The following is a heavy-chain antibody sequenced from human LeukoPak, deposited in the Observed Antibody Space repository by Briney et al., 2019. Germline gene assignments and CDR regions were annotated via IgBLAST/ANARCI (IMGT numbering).Heavy chain of an antibody. Sequence: GGSLRLSCAASGFTFSSYAMSWARQAPGKGLEWVSAISGSGGSTYYADSVKGRFTISRDNSKNTLYLQMNSLRAEDTAVYYCAKEDDGTDYYLRGRALDYWGQGTLVTVSS. D-gene: IGHD3-22*01. J-gene: IGHJ4*02. V-gene: IGHV3-23*01. CDR3: AKEDDGTDYYLRGRALDY. CDR1: GFTFSSYA. CDR2: ISGSGGST.